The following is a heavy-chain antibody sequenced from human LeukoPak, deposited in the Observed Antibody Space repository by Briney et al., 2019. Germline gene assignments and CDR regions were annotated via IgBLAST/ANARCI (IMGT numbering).Heavy chain of an antibody. V-gene: IGHV4-59*05. CDR3: ASLYDSSGQLPYYFDY. J-gene: IGHJ4*02. D-gene: IGHD3-22*01. CDR1: GGSISSYY. CDR2: IYYSGST. Sequence: SETLSLTCTVSGGSISSYYWSWIRQPPGKGLEWIGSIYYSGSTYYNPSLKSRVSISVDTSKNQFSLKLSSVTAADTAVYYCASLYDSSGQLPYYFDYWGQGTLVTVSS.